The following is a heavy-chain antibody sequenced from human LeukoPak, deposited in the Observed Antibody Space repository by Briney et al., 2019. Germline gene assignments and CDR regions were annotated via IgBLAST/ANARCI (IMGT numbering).Heavy chain of an antibody. CDR3: ARDKLTGDSYFDF. CDR1: GFSFSDYW. D-gene: IGHD7-27*01. V-gene: IGHV3-7*01. CDR2: IKQDGSDK. J-gene: IGHJ4*02. Sequence: GGSLRLSCAASGFSFSDYWMSWVRQAPGKGPEWVANIKQDGSDKFYVDSVKGRFTISRDNAKNSLYLQMNSLRAEDTAVYYCARDKLTGDSYFDFWGQGTLVTVSS.